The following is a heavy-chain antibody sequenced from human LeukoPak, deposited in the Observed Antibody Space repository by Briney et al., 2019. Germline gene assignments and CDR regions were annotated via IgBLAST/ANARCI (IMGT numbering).Heavy chain of an antibody. D-gene: IGHD4-11*01. CDR1: GGSISSSNW. J-gene: IGHJ6*02. CDR3: ARSMSTTVTTWYYYYYGMDV. CDR2: IYHSGST. Sequence: PSGTLSLTCAVSGGSISSSNWWSWVRQPPGKGLEWIGEIYHSGSTNYNPSLKSRVTISVDKSKNQFSLKLSSVTAADTAVYYCARSMSTTVTTWYYYYYGMDVWGQGTTVTVSS. V-gene: IGHV4-4*02.